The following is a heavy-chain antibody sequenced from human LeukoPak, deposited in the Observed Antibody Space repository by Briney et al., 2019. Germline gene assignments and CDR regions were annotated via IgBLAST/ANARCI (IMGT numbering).Heavy chain of an antibody. D-gene: IGHD6-13*01. V-gene: IGHV3-23*01. Sequence: PGGSLGLSCAASGFTFSSYAMSWVRQAPGKGLEWVSAISGSGGSTYYADSVKGRFTISRDNSKNTLYLQMNSLRAEDTAVYYCAKDPAHWYSSSWSQDYWGQGTLVTVSS. CDR3: AKDPAHWYSSSWSQDY. J-gene: IGHJ4*02. CDR1: GFTFSSYA. CDR2: ISGSGGST.